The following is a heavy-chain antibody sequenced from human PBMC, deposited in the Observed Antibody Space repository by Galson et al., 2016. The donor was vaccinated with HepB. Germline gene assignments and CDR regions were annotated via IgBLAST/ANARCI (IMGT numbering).Heavy chain of an antibody. CDR1: GGSITTVDYA. CDR2: ISHSGST. D-gene: IGHD4-17*01. J-gene: IGHJ6*03. V-gene: IGHV4-30-2*01. CDR3: ARGDNPDYGDYASAYYYMDV. Sequence: TLSLTCAVSGGSITTVDYAWSWIRQPPGKGLEWIGYISHSGSTYSNPSLKSRVTISVDGFKNQFSLKLSSVTAADTAVYYCARGDNPDYGDYASAYYYMDVWGKGTTVTVSS.